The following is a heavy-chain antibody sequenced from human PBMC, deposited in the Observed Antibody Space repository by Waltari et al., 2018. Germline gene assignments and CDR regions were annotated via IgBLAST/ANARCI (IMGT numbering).Heavy chain of an antibody. CDR1: GFSFSTSTVG. D-gene: IGHD6-13*01. V-gene: IGHV2-5*01. J-gene: IGHJ4*02. CDR3: TXXXXXXSWXXFDY. CDR2: VYWNDDK. Sequence: QITLKESGPTLVKPTQTLTLTCTFSGFSFSTSTVGVGWIRQPPGKALEWLALVYWNDDKRYSPSLKSTLTITKDTSKNQVVLTMTNMDPVDTATYYXTXXXXXXSWXXFDYWGQGTLVTVSS.